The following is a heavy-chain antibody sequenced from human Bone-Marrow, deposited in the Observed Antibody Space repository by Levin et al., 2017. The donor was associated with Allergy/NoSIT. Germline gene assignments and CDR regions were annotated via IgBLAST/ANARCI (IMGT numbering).Heavy chain of an antibody. D-gene: IGHD2-2*03. CDR3: ARELDIVVVPAAWDYFDY. Sequence: LSLTCAASGFTFSSYGMHWVRQAPGKGLEWVAVIWYDGSNKYYADSVKGRFTISRDNSKNTLYLQMNSLRAEDTAVYYCARELDIVVVPAAWDYFDYWGQGTLVTVSS. CDR1: GFTFSSYG. J-gene: IGHJ4*02. CDR2: IWYDGSNK. V-gene: IGHV3-33*01.